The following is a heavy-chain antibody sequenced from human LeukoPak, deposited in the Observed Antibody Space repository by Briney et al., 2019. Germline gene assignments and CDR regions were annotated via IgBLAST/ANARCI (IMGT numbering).Heavy chain of an antibody. CDR2: IRSKAHGGTT. D-gene: IGHD6-19*01. J-gene: IGHJ4*02. Sequence: PGRSLRLSCIGSGFNFGDYAISWVRQTPGKGLEWVSLIRSKAHGGTTEYAASVKGRFNMPRDDSKSIAYLQMNSLKTEDTALYYCTRDPPEFSAGWYAGYWGQGTLVTVSS. CDR1: GFNFGDYA. CDR3: TRDPPEFSAGWYAGY. V-gene: IGHV3-49*04.